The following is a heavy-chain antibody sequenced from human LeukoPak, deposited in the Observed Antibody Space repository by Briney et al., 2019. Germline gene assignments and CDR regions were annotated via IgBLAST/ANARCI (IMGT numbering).Heavy chain of an antibody. J-gene: IGHJ5*02. D-gene: IGHD6-13*01. Sequence: GGSLRLSCAASGFTFSSYGMHWVRQAPGKGLEWVAVISYDGSNKYYADSVKGRFTISRDNSKNTLYLQMNSLRAEDTAVYYCARFYYSSSWYWFDPWGQGTLVTISS. CDR2: ISYDGSNK. CDR1: GFTFSSYG. CDR3: ARFYYSSSWYWFDP. V-gene: IGHV3-30*03.